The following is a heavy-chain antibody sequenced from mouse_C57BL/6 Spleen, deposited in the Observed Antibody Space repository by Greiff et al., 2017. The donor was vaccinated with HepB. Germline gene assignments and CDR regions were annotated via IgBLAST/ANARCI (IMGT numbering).Heavy chain of an antibody. J-gene: IGHJ4*01. CDR3: ASLYYSNYNYAMDY. CDR2: IYPGSGNT. D-gene: IGHD2-5*01. V-gene: IGHV1-76*01. CDR1: GYTFTDYY. Sequence: VKLQQSGAELVRPGASVKLSCKASGYTFTDYYINWVKQRPGQGLEWIARIYPGSGNTYYNEKFKGKATLTAEKSSSTAYMQLSSLTSEDSAVYFCASLYYSNYNYAMDYWGQGTSVTVSS.